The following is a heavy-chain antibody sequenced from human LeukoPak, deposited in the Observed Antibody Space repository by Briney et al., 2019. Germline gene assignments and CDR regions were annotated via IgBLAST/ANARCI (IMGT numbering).Heavy chain of an antibody. CDR1: GFTFSSYS. CDR3: ARDRSDYYDSSGDAFDI. V-gene: IGHV3-21*01. D-gene: IGHD3-22*01. CDR2: ISSSSSYI. Sequence: SGGSLRLSCAASGFTFSSYSMNWVRQAPGKGLEWVSSISSSSSYIYYADSVKGRFTISRDNAKNSLYLQMNSLRAEDTAVYYCARDRSDYYDSSGDAFDIWGQGTMVTVSS. J-gene: IGHJ3*02.